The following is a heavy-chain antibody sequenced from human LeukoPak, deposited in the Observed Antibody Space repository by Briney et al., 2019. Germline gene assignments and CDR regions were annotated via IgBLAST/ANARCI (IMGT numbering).Heavy chain of an antibody. CDR2: IISSGSPI. CDR3: ARENLNGLDV. CDR1: GVTFSSYE. V-gene: IGHV3-48*03. J-gene: IGHJ6*02. Sequence: GGSLRLSCAASGVTFSSYEMNWVRQAPGKGLEWVSYIISSGSPIYYADSVKGRFTISRDNAKNSLFLQMNSLRAEDTAVYYCARENLNGLDVWGQGTTVTVSS.